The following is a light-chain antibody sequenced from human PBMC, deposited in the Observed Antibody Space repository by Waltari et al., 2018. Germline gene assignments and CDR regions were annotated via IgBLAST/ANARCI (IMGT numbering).Light chain of an antibody. V-gene: IGKV1-8*01. CDR1: QGISSY. J-gene: IGKJ4*01. Sequence: AIRMTQSPSSFSASTGVRVTITCRASQGISSYLAWYQQKPGKAPKVLIYAASTLQSGVPSRFSGSGSGTDFTLTISCLQSEDFAIYYCQQYYSYPLTFGGGTRVEIK. CDR3: QQYYSYPLT. CDR2: AAS.